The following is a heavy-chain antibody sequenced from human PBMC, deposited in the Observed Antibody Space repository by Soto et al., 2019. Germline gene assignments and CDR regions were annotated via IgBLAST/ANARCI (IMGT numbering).Heavy chain of an antibody. D-gene: IGHD1-1*01. CDR3: ARVERGTATTVVDAFEI. CDR1: GGFVSSGNYY. V-gene: IGHV4-34*01. J-gene: IGHJ3*02. Sequence: QVQLQQWGAGLLKPSETLSLTCAVYGGFVSSGNYYWSWIRQPPGKGLEWIGEMSHSGGTHFNPSLKSRVTISVDTSKNQFSLKMSSVTAADPALYYCARVERGTATTVVDAFEIWGPGTMVTVSS. CDR2: MSHSGGT.